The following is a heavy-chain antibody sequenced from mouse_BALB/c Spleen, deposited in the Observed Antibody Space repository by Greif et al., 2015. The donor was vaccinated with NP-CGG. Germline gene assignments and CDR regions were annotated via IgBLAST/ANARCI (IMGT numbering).Heavy chain of an antibody. D-gene: IGHD1-1*01. CDR1: GYAFSSYW. V-gene: IGHV1-80*01. Sequence: QVQLQQSGAELVRPGSSVKISCKASGYAFSSYWMNWVKQRPGQGLEWIGQIYPGDGDTNYNGKFKGKATLTADKSSSTAYMQLSSLTSEDSAVYFCARYGSSYGGAMDYWGQGTSVTVAS. CDR3: ARYGSSYGGAMDY. CDR2: IYPGDGDT. J-gene: IGHJ4*01.